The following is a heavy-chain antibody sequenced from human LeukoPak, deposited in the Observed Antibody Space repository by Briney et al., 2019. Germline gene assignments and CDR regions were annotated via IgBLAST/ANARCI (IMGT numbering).Heavy chain of an antibody. CDR3: VKEMSAGSDGMDA. V-gene: IGHV3-21*01. CDR2: ISSDSSHR. Sequence: PGGSLRLSCAASGFTFSIYSMNWVRQAPGKGLEWVSSISSDSSHRYYADSVKGRFTISRDNAKNSLYLQMNSLRAEDTAVYYCVKEMSAGSDGMDAWGQGTTVTVSS. CDR1: GFTFSIYS. J-gene: IGHJ6*02.